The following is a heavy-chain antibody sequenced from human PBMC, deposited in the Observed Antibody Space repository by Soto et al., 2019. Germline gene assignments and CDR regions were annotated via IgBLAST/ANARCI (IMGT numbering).Heavy chain of an antibody. CDR3: ARGTGTTSEDSHFDY. CDR1: GYSFSNYG. J-gene: IGHJ4*02. CDR2: ISSYNGNT. D-gene: IGHD1-1*01. V-gene: IGHV1-18*01. Sequence: QVQLVQSGAEVTKPGASVKVSCKASGYSFSNYGINWVRQAPGQGLEWMGWISSYNGNTKYAQKLQGRVTMTTDTSTNTAYMEPRSLRSDDTAVYYCARGTGTTSEDSHFDYWGQGTLVTVSS.